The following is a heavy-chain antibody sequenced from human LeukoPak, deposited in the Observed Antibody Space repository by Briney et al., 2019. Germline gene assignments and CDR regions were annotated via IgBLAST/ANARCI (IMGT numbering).Heavy chain of an antibody. CDR2: INHSGST. J-gene: IGHJ2*01. Sequence: SETLSLTCAVYGGSFSGYYWSWIRQPPGKGLEWIGEINHSGSTNYNPSLKSRVTISVDTSKNQFSLKLSSVTAADTAVYYCARLPTLIAAPGGFDLWGRGTLVTVSS. CDR3: ARLPTLIAAPGGFDL. V-gene: IGHV4-34*01. CDR1: GGSFSGYY. D-gene: IGHD6-25*01.